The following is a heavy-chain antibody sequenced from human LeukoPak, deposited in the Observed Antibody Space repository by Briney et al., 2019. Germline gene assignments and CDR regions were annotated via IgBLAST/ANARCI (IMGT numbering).Heavy chain of an antibody. CDR3: SLRGFVDGGGSYFDY. CDR1: GGTFSSYT. Sequence: VKVSCKASGGTFSSYTISWVRQAPGQGLEWMGRIIPILDITNYAQKFQGRVTITADKSTSTAYMELSSLKSEDTAVYYCSLRGFVDGGGSYFDYWGQGTLVTVSS. D-gene: IGHD3-10*01. CDR2: IIPILDIT. V-gene: IGHV1-69*02. J-gene: IGHJ4*02.